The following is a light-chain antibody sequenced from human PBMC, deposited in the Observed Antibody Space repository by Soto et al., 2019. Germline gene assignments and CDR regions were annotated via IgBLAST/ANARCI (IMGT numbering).Light chain of an antibody. CDR1: QTISSW. Sequence: DIQMTQSPSTLSASVGDRVTITCRASQTISSWLALYQQKPGKAPKLLIYKASNLESGVPSRFSGSGSGTEFTRTISSLQPDDFAAYYCQQYKSYSRTFGQGTKVDIK. CDR2: KAS. V-gene: IGKV1-5*03. CDR3: QQYKSYSRT. J-gene: IGKJ1*01.